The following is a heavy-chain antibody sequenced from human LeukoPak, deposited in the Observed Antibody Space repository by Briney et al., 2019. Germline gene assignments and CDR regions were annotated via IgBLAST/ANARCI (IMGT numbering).Heavy chain of an antibody. CDR3: ARVRPTVSDY. CDR1: GYTFTCYG. Sequence: GASVKVSCKASGYTFTCYGISWVRQAPGQGLEWMGWISAYNGNTNYAQKLQGRVTMTRDTSISTAYMELSRLRSDDTAVYYCARVRPTVSDYWGQGTLVTVSS. D-gene: IGHD4-11*01. J-gene: IGHJ4*02. CDR2: ISAYNGNT. V-gene: IGHV1-18*01.